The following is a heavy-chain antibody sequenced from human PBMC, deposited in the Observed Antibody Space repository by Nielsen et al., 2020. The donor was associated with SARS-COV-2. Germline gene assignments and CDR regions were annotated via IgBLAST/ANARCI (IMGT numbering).Heavy chain of an antibody. V-gene: IGHV3-69-1*01. CDR3: VTYDETGFH. Sequence: GGSLRLSCAASGFIFGDYYMSWVRQAPGKGLEWVASITMSGAYMYYADSVKGRFTISRDNGGHFLFLQLDSLRVEDTAVFYCVTYDETGFHWGQGTLVTVSS. CDR2: ITMSGAYM. J-gene: IGHJ4*02. D-gene: IGHD3-22*01. CDR1: GFIFGDYY.